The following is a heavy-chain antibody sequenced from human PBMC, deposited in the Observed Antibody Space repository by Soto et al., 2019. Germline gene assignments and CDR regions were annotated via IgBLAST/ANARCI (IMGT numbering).Heavy chain of an antibody. CDR1: GGSITSSRY. CDR3: AEDRPPKMATIKNCWFDP. J-gene: IGHJ5*02. V-gene: IGHV3-30*18. D-gene: IGHD5-12*01. Sequence: QLQLQESGPGLVKPSETLSLTCTVSGGSITSSRYYWGWIRQSPGKGLERVAVISYDGSNKYYADSVKGRFTITSDNSKNTLYLKMNSLRAEDTAVYYCAEDRPPKMATIKNCWFDPWGQGTLVTVSS. CDR2: ISYDGSNK.